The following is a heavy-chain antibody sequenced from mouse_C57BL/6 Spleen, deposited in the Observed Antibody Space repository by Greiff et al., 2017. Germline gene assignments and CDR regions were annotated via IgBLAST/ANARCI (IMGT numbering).Heavy chain of an antibody. J-gene: IGHJ2*01. Sequence: QVQLQQPGAELVRPGSSVKLSCKASGYTFTSYWMHWVKQRPIQGLEWIGNIDPSDSETHYNQKFKDKATLTVDKSSSTAYMQLSSLTSEDSAVNYCARGGDDFYFDYWGQGTTLTVSS. V-gene: IGHV1-52*01. CDR3: ARGGDDFYFDY. D-gene: IGHD2-4*01. CDR2: IDPSDSET. CDR1: GYTFTSYW.